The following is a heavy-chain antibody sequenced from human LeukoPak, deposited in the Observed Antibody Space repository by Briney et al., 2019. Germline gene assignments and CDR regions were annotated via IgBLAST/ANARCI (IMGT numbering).Heavy chain of an antibody. Sequence: GGSLRLSCAASGFTFSSYEMNWVRQAPGKGLEWVSYISSSGSTIYYADSVKGRFTISRDNAKNSLYLQMNSLRVEDTAVYYCAKGNRFDDAFDIWGQGTMVTVSS. CDR3: AKGNRFDDAFDI. CDR1: GFTFSSYE. V-gene: IGHV3-48*03. D-gene: IGHD3-3*01. CDR2: ISSSGSTI. J-gene: IGHJ3*02.